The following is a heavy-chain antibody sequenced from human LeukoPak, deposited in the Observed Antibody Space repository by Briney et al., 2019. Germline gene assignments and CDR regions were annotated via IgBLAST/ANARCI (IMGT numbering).Heavy chain of an antibody. D-gene: IGHD2-15*01. J-gene: IGHJ4*02. CDR2: IYSSGST. V-gene: IGHV4-4*07. CDR1: GGSFNNYY. Sequence: KPSETLSPTCTVSGGSFNNYYWNWIRQPAGKGLEWIGRIYSSGSTDYNPSLKSRVTMSVDTSKNQFSLNLTSVTAADSAVYYCARARGRLLLIDYWGQGTLVTVSS. CDR3: ARARGRLLLIDY.